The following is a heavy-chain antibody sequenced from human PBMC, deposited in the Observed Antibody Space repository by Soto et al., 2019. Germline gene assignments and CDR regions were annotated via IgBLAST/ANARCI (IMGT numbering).Heavy chain of an antibody. J-gene: IGHJ4*02. CDR2: LYYSGNT. V-gene: IGHV4-31*03. CDR3: ARASGGAVAHFYY. D-gene: IGHD6-19*01. CDR1: GGSISSGGYY. Sequence: KLQESGPGLVKPSETLSLTCSVSGGSISSGGYYWNWIRQHPERGLEWIGYLYYSGNTVLNPPLTSRATISRDTSKNECSLTLTSLTAADTAVYFCARASGGAVAHFYYWGQGTLVTVSS.